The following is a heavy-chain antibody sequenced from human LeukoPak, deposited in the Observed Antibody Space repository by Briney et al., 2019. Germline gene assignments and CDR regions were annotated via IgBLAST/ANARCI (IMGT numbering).Heavy chain of an antibody. Sequence: GGSLRLSCAASGFTFDDYTMHWVRQAPGKGLEWVSLISWDGGSTYYADSVKGRFTISRDNSKNSLYLQMNSLRTVDTALYYCAKENSIRRYYYDSSGYLDYWGQGTLVTVSS. V-gene: IGHV3-43*01. D-gene: IGHD3-22*01. CDR3: AKENSIRRYYYDSSGYLDY. CDR1: GFTFDDYT. J-gene: IGHJ4*02. CDR2: ISWDGGST.